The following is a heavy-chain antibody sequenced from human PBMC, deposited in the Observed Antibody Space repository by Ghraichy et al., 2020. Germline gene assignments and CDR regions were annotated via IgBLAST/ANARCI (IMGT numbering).Heavy chain of an antibody. Sequence: SETLSLTCTVSGDSISSSSYYWGWIRQSPGKGLEWIGSIYYSGSTYHNPSLNSRVTISADTSKNQFSLKLSSVTAADTAVYYCASRMFSSSWYRIPDYDVDVWGQGTTVTVSS. D-gene: IGHD6-13*01. CDR2: IYYSGST. J-gene: IGHJ6*02. V-gene: IGHV4-39*01. CDR3: ASRMFSSSWYRIPDYDVDV. CDR1: GDSISSSSYY.